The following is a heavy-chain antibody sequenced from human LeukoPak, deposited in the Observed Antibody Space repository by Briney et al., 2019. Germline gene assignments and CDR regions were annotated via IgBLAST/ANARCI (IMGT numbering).Heavy chain of an antibody. Sequence: GGSLRLSCAASGFTFSSYWMHWVRQAAGEGLVWVSRINSDGRTINYADSVKGRFTISRDNAKGTLYLQMNSLRADDTAVYYCIREIVVSPSASLGYWGQETLVTVSS. CDR3: IREIVVSPSASLGY. J-gene: IGHJ4*02. CDR1: GFTFSSYW. D-gene: IGHD2-2*01. CDR2: INSDGRTI. V-gene: IGHV3-74*01.